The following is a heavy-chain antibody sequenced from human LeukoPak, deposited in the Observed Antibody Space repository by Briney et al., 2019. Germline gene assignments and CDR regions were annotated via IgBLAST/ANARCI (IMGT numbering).Heavy chain of an antibody. CDR3: ARAPYSSSWYNWFDP. D-gene: IGHD6-13*01. Sequence: GGSLRLSCAASGFTVSSNYMSWVRQAPGKGLEWVSVIYSGGSTYHADSVKGRFTISRDNSKNTLYLQMNSLRAEDTAVYYCARAPYSSSWYNWFDPWGQGTLVTVSS. V-gene: IGHV3-66*01. J-gene: IGHJ5*02. CDR1: GFTVSSNY. CDR2: IYSGGST.